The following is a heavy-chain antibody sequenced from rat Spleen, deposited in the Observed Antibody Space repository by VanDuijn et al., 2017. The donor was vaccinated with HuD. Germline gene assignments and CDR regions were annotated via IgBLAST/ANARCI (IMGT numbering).Heavy chain of an antibody. V-gene: IGHV3-1*01. D-gene: IGHD4-3*01. CDR1: GYSITSNY. CDR2: ISYSDNT. J-gene: IGHJ2*01. CDR3: AKWGTTYFDY. Sequence: EVQLQESGPGLVKPSQSFSLTCSVTGYSITSNYWGWIRKFPGNKMEWMGYISYSDNTSYNPSLKRRISITRDTSKNQFFLQLNSVTTEDTATYYCAKWGTTYFDYWGQGVMVTVSS.